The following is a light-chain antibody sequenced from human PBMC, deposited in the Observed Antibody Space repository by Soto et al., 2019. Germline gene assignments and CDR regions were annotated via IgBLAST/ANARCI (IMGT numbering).Light chain of an antibody. CDR1: QTISSW. CDR2: KAS. Sequence: DIRMTQSPSTLSGSVGDRVTITWRASQTISSWLALYQQKPGKAPKLLIYKASTLKSGVPSRFSGSGSGTEFTLTISSLQPDDFETYYCQHYNSDSAAFGQGTKVDIK. V-gene: IGKV1-5*03. CDR3: QHYNSDSAA. J-gene: IGKJ1*01.